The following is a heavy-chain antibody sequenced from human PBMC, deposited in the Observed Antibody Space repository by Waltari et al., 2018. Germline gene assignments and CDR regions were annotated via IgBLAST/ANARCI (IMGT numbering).Heavy chain of an antibody. D-gene: IGHD3-22*01. CDR2: INPNSGGT. V-gene: IGHV1-2*06. CDR1: GYTFTGYY. CDR3: ARGPGNYDSSGSPEGPHTPFDS. J-gene: IGHJ4*02. Sequence: QVQLVQSGAEVKKPGASVKVSCKASGYTFTGYYMHWVRQAPGQGLEWMGRINPNSGGTNYAQKFQGRVTMTRDTSISTAYMELSRLRSDDTAVYYCARGPGNYDSSGSPEGPHTPFDSWGQGTLVTVSS.